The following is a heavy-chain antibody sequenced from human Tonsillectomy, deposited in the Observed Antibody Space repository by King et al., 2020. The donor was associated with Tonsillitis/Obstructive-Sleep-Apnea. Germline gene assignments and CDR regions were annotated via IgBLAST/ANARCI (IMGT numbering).Heavy chain of an antibody. V-gene: IGHV3-53*01. J-gene: IGHJ4*02. Sequence: VQLVESGGGLIQPGGSLRLSCAASGFTVSSNYMSWVRQAPGKGLEWVSVMYSGGSTYYADSVKGRFTISRDNSKNTLYLPMNSLRAEDTAVYYCARGGRRYSSSSLDYWGQGTLVTVSS. CDR1: GFTVSSNY. D-gene: IGHD6-6*01. CDR2: MYSGGST. CDR3: ARGGRRYSSSSLDY.